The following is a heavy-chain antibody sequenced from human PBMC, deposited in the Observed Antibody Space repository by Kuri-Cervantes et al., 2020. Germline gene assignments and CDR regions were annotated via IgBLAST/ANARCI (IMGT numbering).Heavy chain of an antibody. D-gene: IGHD2-15*01. CDR2: IGTAGDT. Sequence: GESLKISCAASGFTFSSYDMHWVRQATGKGLEWVSAIGTAGDTYYPGSVKGRFTISRENAKNSLYLQMNSLRAGDTAVYYCARDGEVVVAAYYFDYWGQGTLVTSPQ. J-gene: IGHJ4*02. CDR3: ARDGEVVVAAYYFDY. CDR1: GFTFSSYD. V-gene: IGHV3-13*01.